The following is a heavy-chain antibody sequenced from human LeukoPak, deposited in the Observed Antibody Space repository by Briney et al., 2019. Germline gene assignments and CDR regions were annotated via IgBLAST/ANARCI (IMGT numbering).Heavy chain of an antibody. CDR3: AHTVGMYCSGTSCRFYYFGY. J-gene: IGHJ4*02. V-gene: IGHV2-5*02. CDR2: IYWDGDE. CDR1: GFSLTTSGVG. D-gene: IGHD2-2*01. Sequence: SGPTLVNPTQTLTLTCTFSGFSLTTSGVGVGWIRQPPGKALEWLALIYWDGDERYSPSLRSGLTITKDTSKNQVVLTMTNMDPVDTATYYCAHTVGMYCSGTSCRFYYFGYWGQGTLVAVSS.